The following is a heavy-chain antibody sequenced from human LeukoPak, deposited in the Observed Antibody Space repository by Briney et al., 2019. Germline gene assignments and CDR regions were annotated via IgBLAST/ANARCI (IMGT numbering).Heavy chain of an antibody. Sequence: SETLSLTCAVYGGSFSGYYWSWIRQPPGKGLEWIGEINHSGSTNYNPSLKSRVTISVDTSKNQFSLKLSSVTAADTAVYYCALRRRRGMATIGGDYWGQGTLVTVSS. V-gene: IGHV4-34*01. J-gene: IGHJ4*02. CDR1: GGSFSGYY. D-gene: IGHD5-24*01. CDR3: ALRRRRGMATIGGDY. CDR2: INHSGST.